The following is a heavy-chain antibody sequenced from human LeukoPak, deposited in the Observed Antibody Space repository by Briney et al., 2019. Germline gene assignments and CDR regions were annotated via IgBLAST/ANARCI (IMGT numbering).Heavy chain of an antibody. V-gene: IGHV3-13*01. D-gene: IGHD3-10*01. CDR1: GFTFSNYD. CDR2: IGTAGDT. Sequence: PGGSLRLSCAASGFTFSNYDMYWVRQVTGKGLEWVSAIGTAGDTHYPGSLKGRFTISRENAKNSLYLQMNSLTAGDTAVYYCARAGVTMVRGLDYGMDVWGQGTTVTASS. J-gene: IGHJ6*02. CDR3: ARAGVTMVRGLDYGMDV.